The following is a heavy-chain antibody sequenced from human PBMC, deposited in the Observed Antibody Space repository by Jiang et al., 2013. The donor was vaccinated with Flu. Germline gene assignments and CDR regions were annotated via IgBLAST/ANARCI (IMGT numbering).Heavy chain of an antibody. CDR2: ISTSGSTV. J-gene: IGHJ4*02. V-gene: IGHV3-48*03. D-gene: IGHD3-22*01. CDR1: GFGFSSYD. CDR3: ARYFFDTSGYFHFDK. Sequence: SGGDLVQPGGSLRLSCVTSGFGFSSYDMNWVRQAPGKGLEWISYISTSGSTVHYADSVKGRFIISRDNAKNSLFLQMNSLRAEDTAVYYCARYFFDTSGYFHFDKWGQGTLATVSS.